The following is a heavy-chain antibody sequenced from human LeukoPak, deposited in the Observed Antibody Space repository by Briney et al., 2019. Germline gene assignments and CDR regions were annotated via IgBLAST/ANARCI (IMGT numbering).Heavy chain of an antibody. Sequence: GGSLRLSCAAYGFTFTRYWMHWVRQVPGKGLVWVSRINIDGTTTNYADSVKGRFTVSRDNAKNTLFLQLSSLRVEDTAVYYCARDSYEVGATFDYWGQGTLVTVSS. V-gene: IGHV3-74*01. J-gene: IGHJ4*02. CDR1: GFTFTRYW. CDR2: INIDGTTT. CDR3: ARDSYEVGATFDY. D-gene: IGHD1-26*01.